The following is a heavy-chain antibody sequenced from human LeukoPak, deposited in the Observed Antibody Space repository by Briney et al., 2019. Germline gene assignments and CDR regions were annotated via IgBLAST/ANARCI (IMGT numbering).Heavy chain of an antibody. V-gene: IGHV4-59*01. CDR1: GGSISSYY. CDR2: IYYSGST. Sequence: PSETLSLTCTVSGGSISSYYWSWIRQPPGKGLEWIGYIYYSGSTNYDPSLKSRVTISVDTSKNQFSLKLSSVTAADTAVYYCARGRLGKHFDYWGQGTLVTVSS. D-gene: IGHD7-27*01. J-gene: IGHJ4*02. CDR3: ARGRLGKHFDY.